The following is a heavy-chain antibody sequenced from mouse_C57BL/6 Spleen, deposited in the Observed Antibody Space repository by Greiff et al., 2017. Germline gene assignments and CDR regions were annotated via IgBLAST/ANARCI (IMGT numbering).Heavy chain of an antibody. Sequence: VKLQQPGAELVMPGASVKLSCKASGYTFTSYWMHWVKQRPGQGLEWIGEIDPSDSYTNYNQKFKGKSTLTVDKSSSTAYMQLSSLTSEDSAVYYCARGTVVATGYWYFDVWGTGTTVTVSS. CDR1: GYTFTSYW. D-gene: IGHD1-1*01. V-gene: IGHV1-69*01. CDR2: IDPSDSYT. J-gene: IGHJ1*03. CDR3: ARGTVVATGYWYFDV.